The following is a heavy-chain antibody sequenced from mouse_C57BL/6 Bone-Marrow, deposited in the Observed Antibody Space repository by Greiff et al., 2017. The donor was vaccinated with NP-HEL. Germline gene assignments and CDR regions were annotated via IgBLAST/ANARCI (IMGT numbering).Heavy chain of an antibody. CDR3: ARQRYYGNYDY. V-gene: IGHV5-2*03. CDR1: EYEFPSHD. J-gene: IGHJ2*01. CDR2: LNSDGGSP. D-gene: IGHD2-1*01. Sequence: DVKLVESGGGLVQPGESLKLSCESNEYEFPSHDMSWVRKTPEKRLELVAALNSDGGSPYYPDTMERRFIISRDNTKKTLYLQMSSLRSEDTAVYYWARQRYYGNYDYWGQGTTLTVSS.